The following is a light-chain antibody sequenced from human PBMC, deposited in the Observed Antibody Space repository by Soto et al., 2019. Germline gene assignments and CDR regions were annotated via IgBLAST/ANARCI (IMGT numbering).Light chain of an antibody. J-gene: IGKJ2*01. CDR3: QQSYSTPPYT. V-gene: IGKV1-39*01. CDR1: QSISND. CDR2: AAS. Sequence: DIQMTQSPSSLSASVGDTVTITCRASQSISNDIYWYQQKPGKAPKLLIYAASTLQGGVPSRFSGSGSGTDFTLTISSLQPEDFATDYCQQSYSTPPYTFGRGTRLEIK.